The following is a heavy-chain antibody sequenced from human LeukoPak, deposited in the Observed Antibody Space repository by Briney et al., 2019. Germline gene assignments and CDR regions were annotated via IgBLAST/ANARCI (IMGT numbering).Heavy chain of an antibody. CDR2: IRGGGATT. J-gene: IGHJ1*01. D-gene: IGHD3-10*01. CDR1: GFTFSTYP. V-gene: IGHV3-23*01. CDR3: ASHGITMEEHFQH. Sequence: GGSLRLSCAASGFTFSTYPMSWVRQAPGRGLEWVSPIRGGGATTYYADSVKGRFTISRDNSKNTLYLQMNSLRAEDTAVYYCASHGITMEEHFQHWGQGTLVTVSS.